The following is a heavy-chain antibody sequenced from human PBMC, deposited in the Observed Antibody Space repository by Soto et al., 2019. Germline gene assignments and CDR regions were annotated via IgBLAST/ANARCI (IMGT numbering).Heavy chain of an antibody. Sequence: QVQLQESGPGLVKPSQTLSLTCTVSGGSISNNNYFWSWIRQHPRKGLEWIGYIHYRGSAYYTPSLSGRVAILVDTTKNQFSRKLSSVTAADTAMYYCAREVNVPADADAFDIWGQGTMVTVSS. D-gene: IGHD2-2*01. CDR3: AREVNVPADADAFDI. V-gene: IGHV4-31*03. CDR1: GGSISNNNYF. CDR2: IHYRGSA. J-gene: IGHJ3*02.